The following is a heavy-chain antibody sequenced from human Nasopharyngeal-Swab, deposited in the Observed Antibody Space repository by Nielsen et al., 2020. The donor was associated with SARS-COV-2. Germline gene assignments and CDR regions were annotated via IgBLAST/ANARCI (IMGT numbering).Heavy chain of an antibody. Sequence: GESLKISCAASGFTVSSNYMSWVRQAPGKGLEWVSVIYSGGSTYYADSVKGRFTISSDNSKNTLYLQMNSLRAEDTAVYYCARAGTYYDILTGYYKGGIDYWGQGTLVTVSS. CDR1: GFTVSSNY. V-gene: IGHV3-66*01. J-gene: IGHJ4*02. CDR2: IYSGGST. CDR3: ARAGTYYDILTGYYKGGIDY. D-gene: IGHD3-9*01.